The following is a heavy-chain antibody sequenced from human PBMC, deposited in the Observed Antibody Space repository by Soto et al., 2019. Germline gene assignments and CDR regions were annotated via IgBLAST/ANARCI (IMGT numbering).Heavy chain of an antibody. CDR3: ARDSSGRQYYGMDV. Sequence: PGGSLRLSCTPSGFIFSDYSMNWVRQAPGKGLEWISYITTTSSTMYYADSVKGRFTISRDNAKNPLYLQMNSLRDEDTAVYYCARDSSGRQYYGMDVWGQGTTVTVSS. D-gene: IGHD3-22*01. V-gene: IGHV3-48*02. CDR2: ITTTSSTM. J-gene: IGHJ6*02. CDR1: GFIFSDYS.